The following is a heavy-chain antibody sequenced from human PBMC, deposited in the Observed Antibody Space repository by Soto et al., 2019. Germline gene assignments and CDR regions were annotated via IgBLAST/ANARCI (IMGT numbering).Heavy chain of an antibody. CDR3: ARDQGYCSGGSCYSYYGMDV. Sequence: SETLSLTCTVSGGSISSGGYYWSWIRQHPGKGLEWIGYIYYSGSTYYNPSLKSRVTISVDTSKNQFSLKLSSVTAADTAVYYCARDQGYCSGGSCYSYYGMDVWGQGTTVTV. D-gene: IGHD2-15*01. CDR1: GGSISSGGYY. CDR2: IYYSGST. J-gene: IGHJ6*02. V-gene: IGHV4-31*03.